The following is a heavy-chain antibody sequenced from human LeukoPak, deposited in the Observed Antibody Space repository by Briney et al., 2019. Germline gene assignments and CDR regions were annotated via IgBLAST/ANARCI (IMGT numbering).Heavy chain of an antibody. J-gene: IGHJ4*02. CDR3: AKGGGH. D-gene: IGHD3-10*01. CDR2: IKQDGSEK. V-gene: IGHV3-7*01. CDR1: GFTFSTYW. Sequence: PGGSLRLSCAASGFTFSTYWMNWVRQAPGKGLEWVANIKQDGSEKYYADSVRGRFTISRDNAKNSLYLQMNSLRAEDTAVYYCAKGGGHWGQGTLVTVSS.